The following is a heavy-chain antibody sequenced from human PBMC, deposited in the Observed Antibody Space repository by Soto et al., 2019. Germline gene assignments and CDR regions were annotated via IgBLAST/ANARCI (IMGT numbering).Heavy chain of an antibody. Sequence: PSETLSLTCTVSGGSISSSGYNWSWIRQHPGKGLEWIGYIYYSGSTYYNPSLKSRVTISVDTSQNQFSLKLSSVTAADTAVYYCASSGWGGGNYYYYYYGMDVWGQGTTVTVSS. CDR1: GGSISSSGYN. D-gene: IGHD6-19*01. V-gene: IGHV4-31*03. CDR3: ASSGWGGGNYYYYYYGMDV. CDR2: IYYSGST. J-gene: IGHJ6*02.